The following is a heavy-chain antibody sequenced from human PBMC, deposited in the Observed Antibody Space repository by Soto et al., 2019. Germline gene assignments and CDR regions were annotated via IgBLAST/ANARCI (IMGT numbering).Heavy chain of an antibody. J-gene: IGHJ4*02. CDR2: IVVGSGNT. D-gene: IGHD3-22*01. Sequence: SVKVSCKASGFTFTSSAVQWVRQARGQRLEWIGWIVVGSGNTNYAQKFQERVTITRDMSTSTAYMELSSLRSEDTAVYYCAATSNLRGYGLYFDYWGQGTLVTVSS. CDR3: AATSNLRGYGLYFDY. V-gene: IGHV1-58*01. CDR1: GFTFTSSA.